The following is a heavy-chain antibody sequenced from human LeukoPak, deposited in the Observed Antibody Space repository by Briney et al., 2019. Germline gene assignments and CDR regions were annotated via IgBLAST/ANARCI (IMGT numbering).Heavy chain of an antibody. D-gene: IGHD2-15*01. CDR1: GFTFSSYS. Sequence: GGSLRLSCAASGFTFSSYSMNWVRQAPGKGLEWVSYISSSSSTIYYADSVKGRFTISRDNAKNSLYLQMNSLRAEDTAVYYCARRSCSGGSCYSFFDYWGQGTLVTVSS. V-gene: IGHV3-48*01. CDR2: ISSSSSTI. CDR3: ARRSCSGGSCYSFFDY. J-gene: IGHJ4*02.